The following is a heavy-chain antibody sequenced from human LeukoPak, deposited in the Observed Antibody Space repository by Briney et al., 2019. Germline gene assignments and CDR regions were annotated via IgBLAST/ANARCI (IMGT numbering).Heavy chain of an antibody. CDR1: GSTFSTYW. Sequence: GGSLRLSCAASGSTFSTYWMSWVRQAPGKGLEWVANINQDGSAKYYVDSVKGRFTISRDNAKNSLYLQMNSLGAEDTAVYYCTRGGAATGRYEYWGQGTLVTVSS. J-gene: IGHJ4*02. CDR2: INQDGSAK. D-gene: IGHD6-13*01. V-gene: IGHV3-7*01. CDR3: TRGGAATGRYEY.